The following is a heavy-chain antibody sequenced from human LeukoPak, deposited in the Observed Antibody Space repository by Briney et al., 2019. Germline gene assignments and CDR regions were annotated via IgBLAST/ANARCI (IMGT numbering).Heavy chain of an antibody. V-gene: IGHV3-33*01. CDR1: GLIFRTFR. J-gene: IGHJ5*02. CDR3: ARTENYIPEDWFDP. CDR2: IQSDGSKE. D-gene: IGHD5-24*01. Sequence: GESLIHSCAVSGLIFRTFRIQWVPQATGKGVEWVAAIQSDGSKEYYADSVKGRFTISRDNSKNTVSVQMSSLRLEDTAVYYCARTENYIPEDWFDPWGQGTLVTVSS.